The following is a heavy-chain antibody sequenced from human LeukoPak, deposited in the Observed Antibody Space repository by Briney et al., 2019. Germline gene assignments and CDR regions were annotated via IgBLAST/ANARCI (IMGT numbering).Heavy chain of an antibody. J-gene: IGHJ3*01. V-gene: IGHV3-33*01. CDR2: TWHDGSNQ. CDR3: ARGRSAWATDAFDV. D-gene: IGHD2-15*01. CDR1: GFSFSSYV. Sequence: GKSLRLSCVASGFSFSSYVMHWVRQAPGKGLEWLAATWHDGSNQYYADSMKGRCSISRDNSKNTLFLQMNSLKDEDTAVYCCARGRSAWATDAFDVWGQGTPVTVSS.